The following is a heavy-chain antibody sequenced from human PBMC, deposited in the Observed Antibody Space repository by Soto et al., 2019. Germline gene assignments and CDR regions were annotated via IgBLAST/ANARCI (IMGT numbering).Heavy chain of an antibody. V-gene: IGHV3-53*01. J-gene: IGHJ4*02. CDR2: FYTDGRT. CDR1: EFSVSSKY. D-gene: IGHD1-26*01. CDR3: GRGQTVGVTAPDS. Sequence: EVQLVASGGGLIQPGGSLRLSCAASEFSVSSKYMSWFRQAPGKGLEWVSVFYTDGRTFYAESVKGRFTISRDNSENTIYLQMNSLRAEDTAVYYCGRGQTVGVTAPDSWGQGTLVTVSS.